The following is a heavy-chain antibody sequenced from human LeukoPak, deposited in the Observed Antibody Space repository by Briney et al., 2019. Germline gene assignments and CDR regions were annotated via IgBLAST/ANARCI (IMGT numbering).Heavy chain of an antibody. CDR2: INKYGSEI. J-gene: IGHJ4*02. V-gene: IGHV3-7*01. D-gene: IGHD1-20*01. CDR3: AREGYNWNYVAY. CDR1: GFSLNSYW. Sequence: GGSLRLSCAASGFSLNSYWMSWVRQAPGKGLEWVANINKYGSEIYYVDSVKGRFTIPRDNAKKSLFLQMNSLRAEDTAVYYCAREGYNWNYVAYWGQGTLVTVSS.